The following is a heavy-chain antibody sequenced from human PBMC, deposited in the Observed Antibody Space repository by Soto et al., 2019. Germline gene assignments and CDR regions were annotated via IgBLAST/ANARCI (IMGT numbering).Heavy chain of an antibody. CDR3: ARLGYCSSTSCYLGYYGMDV. V-gene: IGHV1-3*01. CDR1: GYTFTSYY. Sequence: GASVKVSCKASGYTFTSYYMHWVRQAPGQRLEWMGWINAGNGNTKYSQKFQGRVTITRDTSASTAYMELSSLRSEDTAVYYCARLGYCSSTSCYLGYYGMDVWGQGTTVTVSS. D-gene: IGHD2-2*01. J-gene: IGHJ6*02. CDR2: INAGNGNT.